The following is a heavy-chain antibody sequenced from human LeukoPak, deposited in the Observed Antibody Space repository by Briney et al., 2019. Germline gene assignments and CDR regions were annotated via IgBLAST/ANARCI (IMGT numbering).Heavy chain of an antibody. J-gene: IGHJ4*02. D-gene: IGHD3-22*01. CDR2: ISSSSSYI. Sequence: GGSLRLSCAASGFTFSSYSMNWVRQAPGKGLEWVSSISSSSSYIYYADSVKGRFTISRGNAKNSLYLQMNSLRAEDTAVYYCARDLTESSGYYYGRPIDYWGQGTLVTVSS. V-gene: IGHV3-21*01. CDR3: ARDLTESSGYYYGRPIDY. CDR1: GFTFSSYS.